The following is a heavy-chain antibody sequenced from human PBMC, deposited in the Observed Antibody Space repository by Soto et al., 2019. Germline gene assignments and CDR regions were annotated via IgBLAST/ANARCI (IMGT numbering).Heavy chain of an antibody. CDR2: IYYSGST. D-gene: IGHD2-2*01. J-gene: IGHJ4*02. CDR3: ARAVLPATASFDY. CDR1: GGSISNYY. V-gene: IGHV4-59*01. Sequence: QVQLQESGPRLVKPSETLSLTCIVSGGSISNYYWSWIRQPPGKGLEWIGYIYYSGSTNYNPSLQSRVTISVDTSKNQFSLKLSSVTAADTAVYYCARAVLPATASFDYWGQGTLVTVSS.